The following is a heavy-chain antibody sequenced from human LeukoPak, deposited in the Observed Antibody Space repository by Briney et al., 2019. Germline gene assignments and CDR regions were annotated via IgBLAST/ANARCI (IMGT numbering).Heavy chain of an antibody. D-gene: IGHD3-22*01. J-gene: IGHJ5*02. CDR2: IWYNGSNK. V-gene: IGHV3-33*01. Sequence: GGSLRLSCAASGFTFSSYGMHWVRQAPGKGLEWVAVIWYNGSNKYYADSVKGRFTISRDNAKNTLYLQMNSLRAEDTAVYYCARERAYHYDSSGDNWFDPWGQGTLVTVSS. CDR3: ARERAYHYDSSGDNWFDP. CDR1: GFTFSSYG.